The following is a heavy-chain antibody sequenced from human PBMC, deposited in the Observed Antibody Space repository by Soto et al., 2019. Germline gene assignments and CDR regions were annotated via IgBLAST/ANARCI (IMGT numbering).Heavy chain of an antibody. D-gene: IGHD5-12*01. CDR1: GFTFSNYA. J-gene: IGHJ4*02. V-gene: IGHV3-23*01. Sequence: EVQLLESGGCLVQPGGSLRLSCAATGFTFSNYAMGWVRQAPGKGLEWVSGISGSGGSTDYADSVKGRFTMSRDNSKNKLYLQMNSLRTEDTAVYYCARTPSSVAGQSLTFDYWGQGTLITVSS. CDR2: ISGSGGST. CDR3: ARTPSSVAGQSLTFDY.